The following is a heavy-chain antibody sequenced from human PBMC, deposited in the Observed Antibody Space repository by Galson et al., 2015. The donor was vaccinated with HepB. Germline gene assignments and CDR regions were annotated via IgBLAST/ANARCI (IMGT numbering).Heavy chain of an antibody. D-gene: IGHD3-10*01. J-gene: IGHJ4*02. Sequence: LSLTCTVSGGSISNGDYYWSWIRQPPGKGLEWIGYTHYSGRTDYNPSLKSRVTISVDTTKNQFSLKLNSVTAADTAVYYCARFGRPNYSGSGSYYPQYRGQGTLVTVSS. CDR3: ARFGRPNYSGSGSYYPQY. CDR2: THYSGRT. CDR1: GGSISNGDYY. V-gene: IGHV4-30-4*01.